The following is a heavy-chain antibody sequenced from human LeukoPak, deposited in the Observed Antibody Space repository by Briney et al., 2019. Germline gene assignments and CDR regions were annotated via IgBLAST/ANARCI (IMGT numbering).Heavy chain of an antibody. CDR3: ARHAIHNWFDP. CDR1: GGSISSSSYY. CDR2: IYYSGST. J-gene: IGHJ5*02. Sequence: SETLSLTCTLSGGSISSSSYYWGWIRQPPGKGLEWIGSIYYSGSTYYNPSLKSRVTISVDTSKNQFSLKLSSVTAADTAVYYCARHAIHNWFDPWGQGTLVTVSS. V-gene: IGHV4-39*01.